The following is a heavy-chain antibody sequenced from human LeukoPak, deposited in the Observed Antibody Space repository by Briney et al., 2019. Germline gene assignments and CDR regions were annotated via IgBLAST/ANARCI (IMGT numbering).Heavy chain of an antibody. CDR1: GFTFSIYA. Sequence: GGSLRLSCAASGFTFSIYAMHWVRQAPGKGLEWVAVISYDGSNKYYADSVKGRFTISRDNSKNTLYLQMNSLRAEDTAVYYCARSPPYYYDSSGYYGDYWGQGTLVTVSS. J-gene: IGHJ4*02. CDR3: ARSPPYYYDSSGYYGDY. D-gene: IGHD3-22*01. CDR2: ISYDGSNK. V-gene: IGHV3-30-3*01.